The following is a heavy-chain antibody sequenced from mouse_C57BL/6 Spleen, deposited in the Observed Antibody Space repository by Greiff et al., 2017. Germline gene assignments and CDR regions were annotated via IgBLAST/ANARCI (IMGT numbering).Heavy chain of an antibody. Sequence: EVKLMESGGGLVKPGGSLKLSCAASGFTFSDYGMHWVRQAPEKGLEWVAYISSGSSTIYYADTVKGRFTISRDNAKNTLFLQMTSLRSEDTAMYYCARGSIYYGNYDYAMDYWGQGTSVTVSS. D-gene: IGHD2-1*01. CDR1: GFTFSDYG. CDR2: ISSGSSTI. J-gene: IGHJ4*01. CDR3: ARGSIYYGNYDYAMDY. V-gene: IGHV5-17*01.